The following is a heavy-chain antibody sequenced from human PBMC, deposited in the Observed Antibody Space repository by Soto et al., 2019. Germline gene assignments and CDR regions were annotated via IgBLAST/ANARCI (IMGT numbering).Heavy chain of an antibody. CDR3: ARDLWGYCGTDCYPLDV. CDR1: GGSISSYY. CDR2: IYYSGTT. Sequence: SETLSLTCTVSGGSISSYYWSWIRQSPGKGLEWIGYIYYSGTTNYNPSLKSRVTISVDTSKNQFSLMLNSVTAADTAVYYCARDLWGYCGTDCYPLDVWGQGTTVTVSS. J-gene: IGHJ6*02. D-gene: IGHD2-21*02. V-gene: IGHV4-59*01.